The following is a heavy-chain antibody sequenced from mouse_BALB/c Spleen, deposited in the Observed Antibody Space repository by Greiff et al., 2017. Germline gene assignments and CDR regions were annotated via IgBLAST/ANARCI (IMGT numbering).Heavy chain of an antibody. V-gene: IGHV5-17*02. CDR3: ARSGLRLRYFDY. Sequence: EVELVESGGGLVQPGGSRKLSCAASGFTFSSFGMHWVRQAPEKGLEWVAYISSGSSTIYYADTVKGRFTISRDNPKNTLFLQMTSLRSEDTAMYYCARSGLRLRYFDYWGQGTTLTVSS. CDR2: ISSGSSTI. CDR1: GFTFSSFG. D-gene: IGHD1-2*01. J-gene: IGHJ2*01.